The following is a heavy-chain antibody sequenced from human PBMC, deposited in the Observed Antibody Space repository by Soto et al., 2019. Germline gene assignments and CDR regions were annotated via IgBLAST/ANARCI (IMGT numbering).Heavy chain of an antibody. V-gene: IGHV3-33*08. Sequence: GGSLRLSCAASGFTFRNYAMHWVRQAPGKGLEWVAVIWYDGSNKYYADSVKGRFTISRDNAKNSLYLQMNSLRAEDTAVYYCARGDYYDSSGPFSDAFDIWGQGTMVTVSS. CDR2: IWYDGSNK. D-gene: IGHD3-22*01. CDR1: GFTFRNYA. CDR3: ARGDYYDSSGPFSDAFDI. J-gene: IGHJ3*02.